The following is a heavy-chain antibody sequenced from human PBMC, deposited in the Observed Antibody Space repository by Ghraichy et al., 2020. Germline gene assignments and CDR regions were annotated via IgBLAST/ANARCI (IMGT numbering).Heavy chain of an antibody. D-gene: IGHD7-27*01. CDR3: ARLGMDV. J-gene: IGHJ6*02. Sequence: ASVKVSCKASGYTFTGYTMHWVRHAPGQGLEWMGWINPNSGGTNYAQKFKGRVTMTRDTSISTVYMELIRLTSDDTAVYYCARLGMDVWGQGTTVTVSS. V-gene: IGHV1-2*02. CDR1: GYTFTGYT. CDR2: INPNSGGT.